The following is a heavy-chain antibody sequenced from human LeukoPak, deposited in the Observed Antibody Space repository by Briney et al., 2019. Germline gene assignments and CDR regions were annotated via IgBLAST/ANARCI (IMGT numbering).Heavy chain of an antibody. Sequence: PGGSLRLSCSASGFTFSSYAMHWVRQAPGKGLEYVSAISSNGGSTYYADSVKGRFTISRDNSKNTLYLQMSSLRAEDTAVYYCVKDEAVTTFPLPFDYWGQGTLVTVSS. CDR2: ISSNGGST. CDR1: GFTFSSYA. J-gene: IGHJ4*02. CDR3: VKDEAVTTFPLPFDY. V-gene: IGHV3-64D*09. D-gene: IGHD4-11*01.